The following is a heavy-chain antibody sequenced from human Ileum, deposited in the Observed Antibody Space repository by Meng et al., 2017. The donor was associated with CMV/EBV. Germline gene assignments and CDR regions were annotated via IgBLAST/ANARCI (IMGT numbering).Heavy chain of an antibody. CDR1: GFTFSSYA. D-gene: IGHD1-26*01. Sequence: GESLKISCAASGFTFSSYAMSWVRQAPGKGLEWVSAISGSGGSTYYADSVKGRFTISRDTSKNTLYLQMNSLRAEDTAVYFCARLSGGHLNTYYLDHWGQGTLVTVSS. V-gene: IGHV3-23*01. CDR2: ISGSGGST. J-gene: IGHJ4*02. CDR3: ARLSGGHLNTYYLDH.